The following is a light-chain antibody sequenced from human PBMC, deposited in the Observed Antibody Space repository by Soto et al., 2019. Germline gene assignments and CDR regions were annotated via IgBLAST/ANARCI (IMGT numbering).Light chain of an antibody. V-gene: IGKV3-20*01. CDR2: GAS. CDR3: QQYNSSPRT. CDR1: QSVSSY. J-gene: IGKJ1*01. Sequence: EIVLTQSPGTLSLSQGERATLSCRASQSVSSYLAWYQQKPGQAPRLLIYGASSRATGIPDRFSGGGSGTDFTLTISSLQPEDFAVYYCQQYNSSPRTFGQGTKVDIK.